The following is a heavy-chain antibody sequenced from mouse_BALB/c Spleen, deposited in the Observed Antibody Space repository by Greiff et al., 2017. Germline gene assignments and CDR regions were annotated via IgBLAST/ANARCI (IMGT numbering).Heavy chain of an antibody. CDR2: ISTYYGDA. Sequence: QVQLKQSGAELVRPGVSVKISCKGSGYTFTDYAMHWVKQSHAKSLEWIGVISTYYGDASYNQKFKGKATMTVDKSSSTAYMELARLTSEDSAIYYCARYDYDDGYAMDYWGQGTSVTVSS. J-gene: IGHJ4*01. V-gene: IGHV1S137*01. D-gene: IGHD2-4*01. CDR3: ARYDYDDGYAMDY. CDR1: GYTFTDYA.